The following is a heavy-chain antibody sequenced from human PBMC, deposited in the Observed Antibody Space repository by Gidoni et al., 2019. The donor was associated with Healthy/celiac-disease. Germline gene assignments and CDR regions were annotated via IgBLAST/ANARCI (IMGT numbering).Heavy chain of an antibody. CDR1: GFTFSSYA. CDR2: ISGSCGST. CDR3: AKGGLFSLYYFDY. J-gene: IGHJ4*02. V-gene: IGHV3-23*01. Sequence: EVQLLESGGGLVQPGGSLRLPCAASGFTFSSYAMRWVRQVPGKGLEWVTAISGSCGSTYYADSVKGRFTISRDNSKNTLYLQMNSLRAEDTAVYYCAKGGLFSLYYFDYWGQGTLVTVSS. D-gene: IGHD3-10*02.